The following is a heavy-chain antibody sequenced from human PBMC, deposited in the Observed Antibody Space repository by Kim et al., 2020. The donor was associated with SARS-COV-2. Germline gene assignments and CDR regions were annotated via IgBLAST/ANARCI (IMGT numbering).Heavy chain of an antibody. Sequence: ASVKVSCKASGYTFTGYYMHWVRQAPGQGLEWMGWINPNSGGTNYAQKFQGRVTMTRDTSISTAYMELSRLRSDDTAVYYCARAAGYCSSTSCYPSLPFDYWGQGTLVTVSS. V-gene: IGHV1-2*02. CDR3: ARAAGYCSSTSCYPSLPFDY. D-gene: IGHD2-2*01. CDR2: INPNSGGT. CDR1: GYTFTGYY. J-gene: IGHJ4*02.